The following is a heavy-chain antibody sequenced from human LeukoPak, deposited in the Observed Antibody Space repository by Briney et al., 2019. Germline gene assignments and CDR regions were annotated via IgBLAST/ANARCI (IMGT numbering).Heavy chain of an antibody. CDR2: ISAYNGNT. J-gene: IGHJ4*02. CDR3: ARASMARGVIITMGLIDY. Sequence: ASVKVSCKASGYTFTSYGISWVRQASGQGLEWKGWISAYNGNTNYAQKLQGRVTMTTDTSTSTAYMELRSLRSDDTAVYYCARASMARGVIITMGLIDYWGQGTLVTVSS. D-gene: IGHD3-10*01. CDR1: GYTFTSYG. V-gene: IGHV1-18*01.